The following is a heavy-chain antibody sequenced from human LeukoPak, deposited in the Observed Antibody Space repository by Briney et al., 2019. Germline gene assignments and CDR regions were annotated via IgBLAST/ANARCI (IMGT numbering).Heavy chain of an antibody. J-gene: IGHJ4*02. V-gene: IGHV3-7*03. Sequence: GGSLRLSCLTSGFDFRGSYMSWDRQTPGKRLEYVANINPTGSGKFYVDSVRGRFTIYRDNTRDSLYLQMNSLRAEDTAVYYCARDLWAGNDYWGRGTLVTVSS. D-gene: IGHD1-1*01. CDR1: GFDFRGSY. CDR2: INPTGSGK. CDR3: ARDLWAGNDY.